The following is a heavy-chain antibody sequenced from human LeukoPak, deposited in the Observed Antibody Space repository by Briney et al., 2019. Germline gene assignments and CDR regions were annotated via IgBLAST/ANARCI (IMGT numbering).Heavy chain of an antibody. J-gene: IGHJ4*02. CDR1: DGSINSYY. V-gene: IGHV4-59*01. Sequence: SETLSLTCSVSDGSINSYYWNWIRQPPGKGLEWIGYIYYSGSTNYNPSLKSRVTISVDTSKNQFSLKLSSVAAADTAVYYCAREGWLQPHFDYWGQGTLVAVSS. CDR2: IYYSGST. D-gene: IGHD5-24*01. CDR3: AREGWLQPHFDY.